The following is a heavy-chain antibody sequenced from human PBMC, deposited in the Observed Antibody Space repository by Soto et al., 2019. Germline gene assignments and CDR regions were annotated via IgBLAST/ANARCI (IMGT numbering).Heavy chain of an antibody. CDR3: AREYSSSPSFDY. CDR1: GFTVSSNY. V-gene: IGHV3-66*01. J-gene: IGHJ4*02. Sequence: EVQLVESGGGLVQPGGSLRLSCAASGFTVSSNYMSWVRQAPGKGLEWASVIYSGGSTYYADSVKGRFTISRDNSKNSLYLQMNSLRAEDTAVYYCAREYSSSPSFDYWGQGTLVTVSS. CDR2: IYSGGST. D-gene: IGHD6-13*01.